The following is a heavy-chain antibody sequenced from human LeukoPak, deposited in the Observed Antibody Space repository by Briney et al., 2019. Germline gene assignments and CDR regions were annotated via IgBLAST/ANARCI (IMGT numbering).Heavy chain of an antibody. CDR3: ATIQRDHAFDI. V-gene: IGHV4-34*01. CDR2: INQSGST. Sequence: SETLSLTCAVYGGSFSGYYWGWIRQPPGKGLEWIGEINQSGSTNYHPSLKSRVTISVGTSKNQFSLKLSSVTAADTAVYYCATIQRDHAFDIWGQGTMVTVSS. J-gene: IGHJ3*02. D-gene: IGHD6-25*01. CDR1: GGSFSGYY.